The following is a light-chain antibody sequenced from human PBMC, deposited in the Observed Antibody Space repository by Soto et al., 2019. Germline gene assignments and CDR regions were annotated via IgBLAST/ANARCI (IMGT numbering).Light chain of an antibody. CDR1: SSDAGRYNY. CDR3: CSFAGL. CDR2: DVT. J-gene: IGLJ2*01. V-gene: IGLV2-11*01. Sequence: QSVLTQPRSVSGSPGQSVAISCAGTSSDAGRYNYVSWYQQYPGKAPKLIIYDVTKRPSGVPDRFSGSKSGNTASLTISGLQAEDEADYYCCSFAGLFGGGTKVTVL.